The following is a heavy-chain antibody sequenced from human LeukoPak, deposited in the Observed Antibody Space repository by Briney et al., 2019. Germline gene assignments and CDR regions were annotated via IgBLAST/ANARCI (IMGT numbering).Heavy chain of an antibody. V-gene: IGHV3-23*01. CDR3: APVPFDP. J-gene: IGHJ5*02. CDR1: RFTFSSYG. Sequence: GALRLSCAASRFTFSSYGMNWVRQAPGKGLEWVSAISGSGGSTYYADSVKGRFTISRDNSIDTLYLQMNSPRADDTAVYYCAPVPFDPWGQGTLVTVSS. CDR2: ISGSGGST.